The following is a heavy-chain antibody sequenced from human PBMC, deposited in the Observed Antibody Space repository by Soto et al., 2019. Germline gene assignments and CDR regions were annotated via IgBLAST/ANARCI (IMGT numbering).Heavy chain of an antibody. D-gene: IGHD4-17*01. CDR1: RFTFSSYG. J-gene: IGHJ2*01. V-gene: IGHV3-30*03. CDR2: ISYDGSSK. Sequence: QVQLVESGGGVVQPGRSLRLSCAASRFTFSSYGMNWVRQAPGKGLECVAGISYDGSSKNYADSVKGRFTISRDNSKNTLYLQMNSLRPEDTAVYYCARVRTVTFDLWGRGTLVTVAS. CDR3: ARVRTVTFDL.